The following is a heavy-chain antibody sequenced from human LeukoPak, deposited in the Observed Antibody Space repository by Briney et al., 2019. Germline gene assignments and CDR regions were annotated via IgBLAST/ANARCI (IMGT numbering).Heavy chain of an antibody. D-gene: IGHD1-14*01. J-gene: IGHJ4*02. CDR2: ISSTSTYI. Sequence: GGSLRLSCAASGFTFNIYSVNWVRQAPGKGLEWVSSISSTSTYIYYADSVKGRFTISRDNAKNSLYLQMNSLTAEDTAVYYCARDTEDNWGQGTLVTVSS. CDR1: GFTFNIYS. V-gene: IGHV3-21*01. CDR3: ARDTEDN.